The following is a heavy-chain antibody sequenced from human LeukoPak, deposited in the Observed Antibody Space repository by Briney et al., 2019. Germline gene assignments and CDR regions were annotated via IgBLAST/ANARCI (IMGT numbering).Heavy chain of an antibody. V-gene: IGHV4-59*01. Sequence: SETLSLTCTVSGGSISSYYWSWIRQPPGKGLEWIGYIYYSGSTNYNPSLKSRVTISVNTSKNQFSLKLSSVTAADTAVYYCAREIAVAGNSYYYYGMDVWGQGTTVTVSS. D-gene: IGHD6-19*01. CDR1: GGSISSYY. J-gene: IGHJ6*02. CDR3: AREIAVAGNSYYYYGMDV. CDR2: IYYSGST.